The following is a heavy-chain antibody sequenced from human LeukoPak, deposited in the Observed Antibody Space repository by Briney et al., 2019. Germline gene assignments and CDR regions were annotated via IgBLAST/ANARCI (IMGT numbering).Heavy chain of an antibody. J-gene: IGHJ4*02. CDR1: GGTFSSYA. D-gene: IGHD3-22*01. CDR2: IIPIFGTA. Sequence: SVKVSCKASGGTFSSYAISWVRQAPGQGLEWMGGIIPIFGTANYAQKFQGRVTITADESTSTAYMELSSLRSEDTAVYYCARGGGDYYDSSGYCPFDYWGQGTLVTVSS. CDR3: ARGGGDYYDSSGYCPFDY. V-gene: IGHV1-69*13.